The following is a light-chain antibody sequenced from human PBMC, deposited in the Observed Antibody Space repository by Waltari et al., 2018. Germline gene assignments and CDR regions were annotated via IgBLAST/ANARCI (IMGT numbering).Light chain of an antibody. J-gene: IGKJ3*01. CDR3: HQSYSTPT. CDR1: QNIGSS. Sequence: DIQMTQSPSSLSASVGDRVTITCRASQNIGSSLNCYQHKPGKAPNLLIYAASSLQSGVPSRFSGSGSEAGTDVTLTISSLRPEDFAIYYCHQSYSTPTFGPGTKVDIK. V-gene: IGKV1-39*01. CDR2: AAS.